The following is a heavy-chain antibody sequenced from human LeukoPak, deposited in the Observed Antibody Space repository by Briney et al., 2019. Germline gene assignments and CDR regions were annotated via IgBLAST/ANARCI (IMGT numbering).Heavy chain of an antibody. D-gene: IGHD5-24*01. CDR2: ISHDGII. V-gene: IGHV3-74*01. CDR3: ARDWVYKIDY. CDR1: GFTFSSYV. Sequence: GGSLRLSCETAGFTFSSYVMHWVRRTPGKGLVWVSRISHDGIISYADSVKGRFTISRDNAKNTLILQMNSLRVEDTAVYYCARDWVYKIDYWGRGTLDTVSS. J-gene: IGHJ4*02.